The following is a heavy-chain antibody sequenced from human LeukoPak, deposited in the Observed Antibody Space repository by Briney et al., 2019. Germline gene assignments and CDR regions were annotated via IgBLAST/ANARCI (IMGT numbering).Heavy chain of an antibody. CDR2: LSGSSSAI. D-gene: IGHD6-25*01. Sequence: GGSLRLSSAASGFTFSSYGMNCVRQAPGQGLEWVSYLSGSSSAIYYAGSVKGRFTISRDDAKNSLYLPMNSVRDEDTALYYCARRVAAAAWDPWGQGTLVTVSS. V-gene: IGHV3-48*02. J-gene: IGHJ5*02. CDR1: GFTFSSYG. CDR3: ARRVAAAAWDP.